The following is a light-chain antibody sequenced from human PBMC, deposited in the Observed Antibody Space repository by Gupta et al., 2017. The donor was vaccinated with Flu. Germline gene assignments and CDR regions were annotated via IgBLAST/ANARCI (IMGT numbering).Light chain of an antibody. CDR3: QQRSNL. CDR1: QSVSSY. Sequence: EIVLTQSPATLSLSPGERATLSCRASQSVSSYLAWYQQKPGQAPRLLIYDASNRATGIPARFSGSGSGTDVTLTISSLEPEDFAVYYCQQRSNLFGQGTKLEIK. V-gene: IGKV3-11*01. CDR2: DAS. J-gene: IGKJ2*01.